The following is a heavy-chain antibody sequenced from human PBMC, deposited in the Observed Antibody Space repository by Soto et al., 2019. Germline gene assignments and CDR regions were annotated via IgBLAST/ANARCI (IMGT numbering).Heavy chain of an antibody. CDR1: GGSVRAPDW. CDR3: ARVRQGCSANNCYFDP. J-gene: IGHJ5*01. D-gene: IGHD1-1*01. CDR2: VHISGHS. Sequence: SETPSLTCTLSGGSVRAPDWWNWVRQSPDKGLEWIAEVHISGHSNYNPSLRSRVSVSIDSSKNQFYLNLNSVTAADTAIYYCARVRQGCSANNCYFDPWGQGTQVTVSS. V-gene: IGHV4-4*02.